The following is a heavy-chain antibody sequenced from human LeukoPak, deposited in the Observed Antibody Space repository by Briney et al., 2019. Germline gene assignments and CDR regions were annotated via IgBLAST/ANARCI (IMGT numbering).Heavy chain of an antibody. CDR3: ARGPRTIFGVISSRGNWFDP. V-gene: IGHV1-8*01. D-gene: IGHD3-3*01. J-gene: IGHJ5*02. Sequence: ASVKAACKAYGYTFTSYDINWVRQATGQGLEWMGWMNPNSGNTGDAQKFQGRVTMTRNDSISTAYRALSSLRSEDTAVYYCARGPRTIFGVISSRGNWFDPWGQGTLVTVSS. CDR2: MNPNSGNT. CDR1: GYTFTSYD.